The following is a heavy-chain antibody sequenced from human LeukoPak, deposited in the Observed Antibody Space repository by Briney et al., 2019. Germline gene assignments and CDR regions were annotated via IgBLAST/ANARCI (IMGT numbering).Heavy chain of an antibody. V-gene: IGHV1-3*04. J-gene: IGHJ6*02. Sequence: GASVKVSCKASGYTFTSYSMHWVRQAPGQRLEWMGWINTGNGDTKYSQKFQGRVTITRDTSASTAYMELSSLRSEDTAVYYCAREASKGYGMDVWGQGTTVTVSS. CDR2: INTGNGDT. CDR1: GYTFTSYS. CDR3: AREASKGYGMDV.